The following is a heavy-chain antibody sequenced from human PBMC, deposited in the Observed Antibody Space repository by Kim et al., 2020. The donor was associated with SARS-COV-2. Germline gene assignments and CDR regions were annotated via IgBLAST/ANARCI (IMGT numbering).Heavy chain of an antibody. J-gene: IGHJ4*02. CDR3: ARDGIAVAGLFDY. V-gene: IGHV3-11*06. D-gene: IGHD6-19*01. Sequence: YADSVKGRFTISRDNAKNSLYLQMNSLRAEDTAVYYCARDGIAVAGLFDYWGQGTLVTVSS.